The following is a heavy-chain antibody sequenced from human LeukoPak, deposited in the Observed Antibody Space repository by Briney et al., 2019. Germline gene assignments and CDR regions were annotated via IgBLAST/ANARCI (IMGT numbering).Heavy chain of an antibody. V-gene: IGHV3-9*01. CDR2: ISWNSGSI. J-gene: IGHJ4*02. CDR3: AKDSSIAPGDY. CDR1: GFTFDDYA. D-gene: IGHD2-21*01. Sequence: PGGSLRLSCAASGFTFDDYAMHWVRQAPGKGLEWVSGISWNSGSIGYADSVKGRFTISRDNAKNSLYLQMNSLRAEDTAVYYCAKDSSIAPGDYWGQGTLVTVSS.